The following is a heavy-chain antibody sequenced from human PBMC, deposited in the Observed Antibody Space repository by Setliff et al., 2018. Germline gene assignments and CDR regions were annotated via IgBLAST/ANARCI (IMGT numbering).Heavy chain of an antibody. CDR1: GFTFSSYS. V-gene: IGHV3-21*01. Sequence: GGSLRLSCAASGFTFSSYSMNWVRQAPGKGLEWVSSISSSSSYIYYADSVEGRFTISRDNAKNSLYLQMNSLRVEDTALYYCLKSRYDGSESFQHWGQGTLVTVSS. J-gene: IGHJ1*01. D-gene: IGHD5-12*01. CDR2: ISSSSSYI. CDR3: LKSRYDGSESFQH.